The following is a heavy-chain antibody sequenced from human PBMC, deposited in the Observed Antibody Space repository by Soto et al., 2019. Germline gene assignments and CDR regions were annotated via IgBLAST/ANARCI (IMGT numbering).Heavy chain of an antibody. Sequence: SVKVSCKASGGTFRNYPINWVRQAPGQGLEWMGSIFPLTDIPDYAQNFQARLTISADKSTSTAYMGLSSLTSDDTAMYFCARGPLVVLNYFESWGQGTLVTV. J-gene: IGHJ4*02. CDR3: ARGPLVVLNYFES. CDR1: GGTFRNYP. V-gene: IGHV1-69*04. CDR2: IFPLTDIP.